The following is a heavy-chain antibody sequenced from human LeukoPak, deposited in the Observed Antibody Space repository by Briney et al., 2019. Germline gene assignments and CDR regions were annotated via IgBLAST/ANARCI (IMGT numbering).Heavy chain of an antibody. CDR3: ARHRGYSYGYLDY. CDR1: GGSISITGYY. D-gene: IGHD5-18*01. V-gene: IGHV4-39*01. J-gene: IGHJ4*02. Sequence: PSETLSLTCTVSGGSISITGYYWGWIRQPPGKGLEWIGSIYRSGSAYYKPSLTSRVTMSVDTSKDQFSLKLSSVTVSDTAVYYCARHRGYSYGYLDYWGQGTLVSVSS. CDR2: IYRSGSA.